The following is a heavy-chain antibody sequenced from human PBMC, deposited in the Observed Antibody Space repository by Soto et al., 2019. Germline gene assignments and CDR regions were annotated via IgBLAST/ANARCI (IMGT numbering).Heavy chain of an antibody. CDR3: ARSANYDILTGYLYYCYGMDV. D-gene: IGHD3-9*01. CDR1: GYSFTSYW. CDR2: IYPGDSDT. V-gene: IGHV5-51*01. J-gene: IGHJ6*02. Sequence: PGESLKISCKGSGYSFTSYWIGWVRQMAGKGLEWMGIIYPGDSDTRYSPSFQGQVTISADKSISTAYLQWSSLKASDTAMYYCARSANYDILTGYLYYCYGMDVWGQGTTVTVSS.